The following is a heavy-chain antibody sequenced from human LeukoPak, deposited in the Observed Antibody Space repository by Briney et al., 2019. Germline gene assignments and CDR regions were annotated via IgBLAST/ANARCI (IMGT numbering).Heavy chain of an antibody. V-gene: IGHV4-59*08. Sequence: SETLSLTCTVSGGSISSYYWSWIRQPPGKGLECIGYIYYSGSTNYNPSLKSRVTISVDTSNNQFSLKLSSVTAADTAVYYCARQGRYYGSGSYYTRALYYFDYWGQGTLVTVSS. D-gene: IGHD3-10*01. J-gene: IGHJ4*02. CDR3: ARQGRYYGSGSYYTRALYYFDY. CDR2: IYYSGST. CDR1: GGSISSYY.